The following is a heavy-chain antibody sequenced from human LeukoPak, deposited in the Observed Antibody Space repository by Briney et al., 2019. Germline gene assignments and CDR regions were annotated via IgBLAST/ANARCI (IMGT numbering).Heavy chain of an antibody. CDR3: ARGAYSSGWYYYYYMDV. Sequence: PSETLSLTCTVSGGSISNYYWGWIRQPPGEGLEWIGSIYYSGSTYYNSSLQSRATISVHMSNNQFALKLSSVTAADTAVYYCARGAYSSGWYYYYYMDVWGKGTTVTISS. D-gene: IGHD6-19*01. CDR1: GGSISNYY. CDR2: IYYSGST. J-gene: IGHJ6*03. V-gene: IGHV4-39*06.